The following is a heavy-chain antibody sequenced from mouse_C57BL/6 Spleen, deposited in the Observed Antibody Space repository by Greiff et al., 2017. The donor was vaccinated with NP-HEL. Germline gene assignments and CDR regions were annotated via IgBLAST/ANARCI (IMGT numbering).Heavy chain of an antibody. J-gene: IGHJ4*01. CDR2: ISYDGSN. CDR1: GYSITSGYY. CDR3: ARSGYDVYYAMDY. V-gene: IGHV3-6*01. Sequence: EVKLQESGPGLVKPSQSLSLTCSVTGYSITSGYYWNWIRQFPGNKLEWMGYISYDGSNNYNPSLKNRISITRDTSKNQFFLKLNSVTTEDTATYYCARSGYDVYYAMDYWGQGTSVTVSS. D-gene: IGHD2-2*01.